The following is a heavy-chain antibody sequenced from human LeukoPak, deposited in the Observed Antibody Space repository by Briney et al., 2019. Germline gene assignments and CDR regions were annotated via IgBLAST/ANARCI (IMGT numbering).Heavy chain of an antibody. J-gene: IGHJ6*02. CDR2: IIPIFGTA. Sequence: SMKVSCKASGGTFSSYAISWVRQAPGQGLEWMGGIIPIFGTANYAQKFQGRVTITADESTSTAYMELSSLRSEDTAVYYCASCPGPCYYYHGMDVWGQGTTVTVSS. CDR1: GGTFSSYA. CDR3: ASCPGPCYYYHGMDV. V-gene: IGHV1-69*01.